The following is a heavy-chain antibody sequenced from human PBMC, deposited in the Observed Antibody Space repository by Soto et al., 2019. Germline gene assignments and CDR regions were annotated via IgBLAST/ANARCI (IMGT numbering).Heavy chain of an antibody. CDR1: GYSFTSYW. CDR3: GILGVGYSISSSCYQQESYYYYGMDV. V-gene: IGHV5-51*01. CDR2: IYPGDSDT. Sequence: GESLKISCEGSGYSFTSYWIGWVRQMPGKGLEWMGIIYPGDSDTRYSPSFQGQVTISADKSISTAYLQWSSLKASDTAMYYCGILGVGYSISSSCYQQESYYYYGMDVWGQGTTVTVSS. J-gene: IGHJ6*02. D-gene: IGHD2-2*01.